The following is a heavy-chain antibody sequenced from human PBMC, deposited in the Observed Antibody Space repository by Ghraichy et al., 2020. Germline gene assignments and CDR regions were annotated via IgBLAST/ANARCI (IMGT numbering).Heavy chain of an antibody. CDR2: IYYSGST. CDR1: GGSISSYY. CDR3: ARTSFGVVNINWFDP. D-gene: IGHD3-3*01. V-gene: IGHV4-59*01. Sequence: SETLSLTCTVSGGSISSYYWSWIRQPPGKGLEWIGYIYYSGSTNYNPSLKSRVTISVDTSKNQFSLKLSSVTAADTAVYYCARTSFGVVNINWFDPWGQGTLVTVSS. J-gene: IGHJ5*02.